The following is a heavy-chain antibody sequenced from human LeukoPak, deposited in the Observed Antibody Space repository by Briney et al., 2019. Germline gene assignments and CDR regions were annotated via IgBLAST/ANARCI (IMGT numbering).Heavy chain of an antibody. CDR1: GGSISSSSYY. V-gene: IGHV4-39*07. CDR2: IYYSGST. D-gene: IGHD5-12*01. J-gene: IGHJ4*02. Sequence: SETLSLTCTVSGGSISSSSYYWGWIRQPPGKGLEWIGSIYYSGSTYYNPSLKSRVTISVDTSKNQFSLKLSSVTAADTAVYYCTGSGVDIVATARRDYWGQGTLVTVSS. CDR3: TGSGVDIVATARRDY.